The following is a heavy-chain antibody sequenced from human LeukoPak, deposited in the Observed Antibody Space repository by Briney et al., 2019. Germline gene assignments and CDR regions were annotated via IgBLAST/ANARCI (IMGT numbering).Heavy chain of an antibody. CDR3: AELGITMIGGV. D-gene: IGHD3-10*02. Sequence: GGSLRLSCAASGFTFSSYWMHWVRQAPGKGLEWVSYISSSGSTIYYADSVKGRFTISRDNAKNSLYLQMNSLRAEDTAVYYCAELGITMIGGVWGKGTTVTISS. CDR1: GFTFSSYW. V-gene: IGHV3-48*04. J-gene: IGHJ6*04. CDR2: ISSSGSTI.